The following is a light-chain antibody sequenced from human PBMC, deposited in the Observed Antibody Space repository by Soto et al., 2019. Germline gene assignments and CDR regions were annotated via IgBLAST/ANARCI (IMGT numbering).Light chain of an antibody. CDR3: SSYTSSSSLGV. Sequence: QSVLTQPASVSGSPGQWITISCTGTSSDVGGYNYVSWYQQPPGKAPKLMIYEVTNRPSGVSNRFSGSKSGNTASLTSSGLQAEDDADYYCSSYTSSSSLGVFGTGTKVTVL. V-gene: IGLV2-14*03. J-gene: IGLJ1*01. CDR2: EVT. CDR1: SSDVGGYNY.